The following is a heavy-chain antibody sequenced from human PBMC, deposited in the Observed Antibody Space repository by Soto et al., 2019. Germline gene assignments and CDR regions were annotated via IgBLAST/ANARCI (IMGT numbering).Heavy chain of an antibody. V-gene: IGHV3-23*01. CDR1: GFTFNTYS. J-gene: IGHJ3*01. CDR2: ITNSGVST. CDR3: VVNLHHNTFDL. Sequence: EVQLLDSGGGLVQPGGSLRLSCAASGFTFNTYSMTWVRQAPGKGLEWVSTITNSGVSTYYADSVKGRFTISRDNSKNMPYLQMNSMRAEDTAVYYCVVNLHHNTFDLWGQGTMVTVSS. D-gene: IGHD1-1*01.